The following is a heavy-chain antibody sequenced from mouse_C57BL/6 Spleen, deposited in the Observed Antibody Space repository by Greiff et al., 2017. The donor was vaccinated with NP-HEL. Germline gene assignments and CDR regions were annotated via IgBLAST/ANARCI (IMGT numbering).Heavy chain of an antibody. D-gene: IGHD1-1*01. CDR2: ISYDGSN. V-gene: IGHV3-6*01. CDR3: ARGGGYYGSSYVDFDV. J-gene: IGHJ1*03. Sequence: ESGPGLVKPSQSLSLTCSVTGYSITSGYYWNWIRQFPGNKLEWMGYISYDGSNNYNPSLKNRISITRDTSKNQFFLKLNSVTTEDTATYYCARGGGYYGSSYVDFDVWGTGTTVTVSS. CDR1: GYSITSGYY.